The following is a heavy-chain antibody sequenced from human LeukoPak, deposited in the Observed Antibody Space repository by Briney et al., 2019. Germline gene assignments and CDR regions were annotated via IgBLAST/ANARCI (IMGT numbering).Heavy chain of an antibody. Sequence: SETLSLTCTVSGGSISSYYWSWIRQPAGKGLEWIGRIYSSGSTSYNPSLKSRVTMSVDTSKNQFSLTLSPVTAADTAVYYCARVKDSNGHYYWFDPWGQGTLVTVSS. D-gene: IGHD3-22*01. CDR1: GGSISSYY. CDR2: IYSSGST. J-gene: IGHJ5*02. V-gene: IGHV4-4*07. CDR3: ARVKDSNGHYYWFDP.